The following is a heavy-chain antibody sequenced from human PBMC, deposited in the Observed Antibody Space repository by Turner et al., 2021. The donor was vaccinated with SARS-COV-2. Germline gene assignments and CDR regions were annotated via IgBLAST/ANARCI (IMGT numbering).Heavy chain of an antibody. CDR1: GGSISSKS. Sequence: QLHLRDSAPGLLRLPEPRSLTGTVTGGSISSKSWSWIRQSPGRGLEWIGYFYKIGSIDYNPTLRSRVTISVDTSKNQLSLNLISMTAADTAVYYCARHQGSTSGYDHGMNVWGQGTAVIVSS. V-gene: IGHV4-59*08. CDR2: FYKIGSI. D-gene: IGHD1-1*01. CDR3: ARHQGSTSGYDHGMNV. J-gene: IGHJ6*02.